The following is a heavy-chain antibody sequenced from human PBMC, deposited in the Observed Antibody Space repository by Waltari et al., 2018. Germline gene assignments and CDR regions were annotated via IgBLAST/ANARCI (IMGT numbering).Heavy chain of an antibody. Sequence: EVQLVESGGVVVQPGGSLRLSCAASGFTFDDYTMHWVRQAPGKGLAWVSLISWDGGSTDYADSVKGRFTISRDNSKNSLYLQMNSLRTEDTALYYCAKGALNYYYYYMDVWGKGTTVTVSS. V-gene: IGHV3-43*01. CDR3: AKGALNYYYYYMDV. CDR2: ISWDGGST. CDR1: GFTFDDYT. J-gene: IGHJ6*03.